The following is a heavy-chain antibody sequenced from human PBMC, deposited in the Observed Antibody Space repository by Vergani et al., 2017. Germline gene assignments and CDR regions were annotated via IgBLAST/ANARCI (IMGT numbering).Heavy chain of an antibody. CDR3: ARETYYYDSSDYYYGDAFDI. CDR2: MNPNSGNT. Sequence: QVQLVQSGAEVKKPGASVKVSCKASGYTFTSYDINWVRQATGQGIEWMGWMNPNSGNTGYAQKFQGRVTMTSNTSISTAYMELSSLRSEDTAVYYCARETYYYDSSDYYYGDAFDIWGQGTMVTVSS. D-gene: IGHD3-22*01. CDR1: GYTFTSYD. J-gene: IGHJ3*02. V-gene: IGHV1-8*01.